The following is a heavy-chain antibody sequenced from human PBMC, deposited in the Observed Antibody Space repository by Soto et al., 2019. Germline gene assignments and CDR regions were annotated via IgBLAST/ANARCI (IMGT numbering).Heavy chain of an antibody. CDR2: INHSGST. V-gene: IGHV4-34*01. Sequence: SETLSVTCAVYGGSFSGYYWSWIRQPPGKGLEWIGEINHSGSTNYNPSLKSRVTISVDTSKNQFSLKLNSVTAEDTAVYYCAVVVVGDTRNALGSWGQGTLVTVSS. D-gene: IGHD2-15*01. CDR3: AVVVVGDTRNALGS. J-gene: IGHJ5*02. CDR1: GGSFSGYY.